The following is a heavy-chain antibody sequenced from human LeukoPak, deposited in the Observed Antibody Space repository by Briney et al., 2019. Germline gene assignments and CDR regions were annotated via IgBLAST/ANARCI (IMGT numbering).Heavy chain of an antibody. J-gene: IGHJ3*02. Sequence: GGSLRLSCAASGFTFSSYSMNWVRQAPGKGLEWVSSISSSSSYIYYADSVKGRFTISRDNAKNSLYLQMNSLRAEDTAVYYCARDTDDFQGLDIWGQGTRVTVSS. V-gene: IGHV3-21*01. CDR3: ARDTDDFQGLDI. CDR2: ISSSSSYI. CDR1: GFTFSSYS. D-gene: IGHD3-3*01.